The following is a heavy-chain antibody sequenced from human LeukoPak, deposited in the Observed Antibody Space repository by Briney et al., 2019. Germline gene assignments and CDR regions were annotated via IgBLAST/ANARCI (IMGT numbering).Heavy chain of an antibody. CDR3: ARELSRYDSSGYYLGY. J-gene: IGHJ4*02. Sequence: GGSLRLSCAASGFTFSSYGMHWVRQAPGKGLEWVAVIWYDGSNKYYADSVKGRFTISGDNSKNTLYLQMNSLRAEDTAVYYCARELSRYDSSGYYLGYWGQGTLVTVSS. V-gene: IGHV3-33*01. CDR2: IWYDGSNK. CDR1: GFTFSSYG. D-gene: IGHD3-22*01.